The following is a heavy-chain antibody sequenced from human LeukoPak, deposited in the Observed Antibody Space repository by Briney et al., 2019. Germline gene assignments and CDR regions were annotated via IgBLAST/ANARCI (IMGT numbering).Heavy chain of an antibody. CDR2: ISSNGDTT. CDR3: ARDTDSWYFDY. CDR1: GFTFSTYA. Sequence: GGSLRLSCAASGFTFSTYAMHWVRQAPGKGLEYVSGISSNGDTTSYANSVKGRFTISRDNSKNKLYLQMNSLRAEDTAVYYCARDTDSWYFDYWGQGTLVTVSS. D-gene: IGHD6-13*01. J-gene: IGHJ4*02. V-gene: IGHV3-64*01.